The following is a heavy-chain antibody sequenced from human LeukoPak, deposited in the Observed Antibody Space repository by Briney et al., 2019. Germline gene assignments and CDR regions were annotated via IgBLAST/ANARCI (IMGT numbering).Heavy chain of an antibody. V-gene: IGHV1-8*01. D-gene: IGHD4-17*01. CDR2: MNPNSGNT. Sequence: ASVKVSCKASGYTFTSYDINWVRQATGQGLEWMGWMNPNSGNTGYARKFQGRVTMTRNTSISTAYMELGSLRSEDTAVYYCARIHGEDRDYWGQGTLVTVSS. CDR3: ARIHGEDRDY. J-gene: IGHJ4*02. CDR1: GYTFTSYD.